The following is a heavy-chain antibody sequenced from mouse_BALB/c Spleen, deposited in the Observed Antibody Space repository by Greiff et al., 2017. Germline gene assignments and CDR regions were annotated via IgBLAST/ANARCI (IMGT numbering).Heavy chain of an antibody. V-gene: IGHV1-69*02. D-gene: IGHD2-1*01. Sequence: QVQLQQPGAELVRPGASVKLSCKASGYTFTSYWINWVKQRPGQGLEWIGNIYPSDSYTNYNQKFKDKATLTVDKSSSTAYMQLSSPTSEDTAVYYCARWGGNYPYYAMDYWGQGTSVTVSS. CDR3: ARWGGNYPYYAMDY. CDR1: GYTFTSYW. J-gene: IGHJ4*01. CDR2: IYPSDSYT.